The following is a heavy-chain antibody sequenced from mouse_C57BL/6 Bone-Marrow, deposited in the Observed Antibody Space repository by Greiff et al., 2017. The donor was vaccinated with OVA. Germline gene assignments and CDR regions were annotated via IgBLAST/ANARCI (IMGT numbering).Heavy chain of an antibody. V-gene: IGHV14-4*01. CDR2: IDPENGDT. CDR1: GFNIKDDY. CDR3: IRGDYSNPFAY. D-gene: IGHD2-5*01. J-gene: IGHJ3*01. Sequence: VQLQQSGAELVRPGASVKLSCTASGFNIKDDYMHWVKQRPEQGLEWIGWIDPENGDTEYASKFQGTATITADTSANTAYLQLSSLTSEDTAVYYCIRGDYSNPFAYWGQGTLVTVSA.